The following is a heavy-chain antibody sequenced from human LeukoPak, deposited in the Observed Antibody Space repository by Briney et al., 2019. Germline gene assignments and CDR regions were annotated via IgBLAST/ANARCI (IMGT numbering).Heavy chain of an antibody. CDR1: GFTFNTYT. CDR2: IKQDGSEK. J-gene: IGHJ4*02. Sequence: GGSLRLSCAASGFTFNTYTMNWVRQAPGKGLEWVANIKQDGSEKNYVDSVKGRFTTSRDNAKNSLYLQMNSLRAEDTAVYYCASGLELDYWGQGTLVTVSS. CDR3: ASGLELDY. V-gene: IGHV3-7*03.